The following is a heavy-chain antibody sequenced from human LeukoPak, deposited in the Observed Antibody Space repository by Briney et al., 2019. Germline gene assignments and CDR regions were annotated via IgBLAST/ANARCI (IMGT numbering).Heavy chain of an antibody. J-gene: IGHJ4*02. CDR3: AKDLSKTYDYVWGSSQGVFDY. D-gene: IGHD3-16*01. CDR1: GFTFSSYA. V-gene: IGHV3-23*01. CDR2: ISGSGGST. Sequence: GGSLRLSCAASGFTFSSYAMSWVRQAPGKGLEWVSAISGSGGSTYYADSVKGRSTISRDNSKNTLYLQMNSLRAEDTAVYYCAKDLSKTYDYVWGSSQGVFDYWGQGTLVTVSS.